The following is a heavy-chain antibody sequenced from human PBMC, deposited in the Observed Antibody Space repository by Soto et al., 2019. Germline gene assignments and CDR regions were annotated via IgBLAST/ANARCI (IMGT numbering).Heavy chain of an antibody. D-gene: IGHD5-18*01. Sequence: PGGSLRLSCAASGFTFSSYAMSWVRQAPGKGLEWVSAISGSGGSTYYADSVKGRFTISRDNSKNTLYLQMNSLRAEDTAVYYCSKDLRIQRTTSHFETWGQETLVKVSS. CDR2: ISGSGGST. CDR1: GFTFSSYA. J-gene: IGHJ4*02. CDR3: SKDLRIQRTTSHFET. V-gene: IGHV3-23*01.